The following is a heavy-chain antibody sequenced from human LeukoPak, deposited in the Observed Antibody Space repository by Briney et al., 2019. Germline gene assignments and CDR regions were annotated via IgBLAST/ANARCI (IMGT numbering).Heavy chain of an antibody. D-gene: IGHD6-19*01. Sequence: GGSLRLSCAASGFTFSSYGMHWVRQAPGKGLEWVAVISYDGSNKYYADSVKGRFTISRDNSKNTLYLQRNSLRAEDTAVYYCAKDLGAVAGTGDYWGQGTLVTVSS. V-gene: IGHV3-30*18. J-gene: IGHJ4*02. CDR3: AKDLGAVAGTGDY. CDR1: GFTFSSYG. CDR2: ISYDGSNK.